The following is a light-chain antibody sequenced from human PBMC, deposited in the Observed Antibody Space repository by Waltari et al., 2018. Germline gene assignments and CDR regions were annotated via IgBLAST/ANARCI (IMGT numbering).Light chain of an antibody. J-gene: IGLJ3*02. CDR3: ISYIPTTTHIL. CDR2: DVS. V-gene: IGLV2-14*03. Sequence: QSVLTQPASVSASPGQSITISCTGTSSDIGSYKYISWYQQYPGKGPRLMIHDVSDRPSGVASRFSGSKSGNTASLTISGLQAEDEANYFCISYIPTTTHILFDGGTKVTVL. CDR1: SSDIGSYKY.